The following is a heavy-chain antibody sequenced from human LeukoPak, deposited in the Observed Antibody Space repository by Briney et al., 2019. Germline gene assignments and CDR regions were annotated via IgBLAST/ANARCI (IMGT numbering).Heavy chain of an antibody. CDR1: GGSISSSSYY. CDR3: ARHKDYYYSYMDV. V-gene: IGHV4-39*01. Sequence: SETLSLTCTVSGGSISSSSYYWSWIRQPPGKGLEWIGTIYYSGSTYYNPSLTSRVTISVDTSKNQFSLKLSSVTAADTAVYYCARHKDYYYSYMDVWGKGTTVTISS. J-gene: IGHJ6*03. CDR2: IYYSGST.